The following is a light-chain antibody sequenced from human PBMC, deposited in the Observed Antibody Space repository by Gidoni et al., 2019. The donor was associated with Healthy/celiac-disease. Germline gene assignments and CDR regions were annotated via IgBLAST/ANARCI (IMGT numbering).Light chain of an antibody. J-gene: IGKJ4*01. CDR1: QSVSSY. CDR2: DAA. V-gene: IGKV3-11*01. Sequence: EIVLTQSPATLSLSPGERATLSCRASQSVSSYLAWYQQKPGQAPRLLIYDAANRATGNPAMFSGSGSGTDFTLTISSLEPEDFAVYYCQQRSNWPPLTFGGXTKVEIK. CDR3: QQRSNWPPLT.